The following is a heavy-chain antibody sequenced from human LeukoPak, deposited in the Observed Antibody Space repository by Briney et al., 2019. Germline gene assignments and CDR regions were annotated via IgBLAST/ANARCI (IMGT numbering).Heavy chain of an antibody. D-gene: IGHD2-2*02. CDR2: IYHSGST. V-gene: IGHV4-38-2*02. J-gene: IGHJ5*02. CDR1: GYSICSGYY. Sequence: SETLSLTCTVSGYSICSGYYWGWIRQPPGKGLEWIGSIYHSGSTYYNPSLKSRVTISVDTSKNQFSLKLSSVTAADTAVYYCARDDCSSTSCYINWFDPWGQGTLVTVSS. CDR3: ARDDCSSTSCYINWFDP.